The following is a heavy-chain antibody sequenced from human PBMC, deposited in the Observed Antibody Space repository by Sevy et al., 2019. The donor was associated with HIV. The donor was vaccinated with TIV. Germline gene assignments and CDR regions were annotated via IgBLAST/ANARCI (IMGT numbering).Heavy chain of an antibody. CDR2: FSFGCGKI. J-gene: IGHJ4*02. V-gene: IGHV3-23*01. Sequence: GGSLRLSCAASGFTFSSYAMSWVRQPPGKGLEWVATFSFGCGKINYADSVKGRFTISRDNSKNTLFLQMNRLRAEDTAVYYCARKGCSRPHDYWGQGTLVTVSS. CDR1: GFTFSSYA. D-gene: IGHD2-2*01. CDR3: ARKGCSRPHDY.